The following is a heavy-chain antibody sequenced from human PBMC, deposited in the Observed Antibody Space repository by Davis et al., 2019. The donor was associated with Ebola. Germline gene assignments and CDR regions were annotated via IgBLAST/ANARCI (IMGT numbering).Heavy chain of an antibody. CDR1: GFTFRNYA. CDR2: IIENGVDT. V-gene: IGHV3-23*01. D-gene: IGHD5-24*01. Sequence: GESLKISCAASGFTFRNYAMSWVRQAPGKGLEWVSGIIENGVDTFYADSVKGRFTISRDNAKNTLYLQMNSRRAEDTAVYYCASDLARGGYSPFDCWGQGSLVTVSS. CDR3: ASDLARGGYSPFDC. J-gene: IGHJ4*02.